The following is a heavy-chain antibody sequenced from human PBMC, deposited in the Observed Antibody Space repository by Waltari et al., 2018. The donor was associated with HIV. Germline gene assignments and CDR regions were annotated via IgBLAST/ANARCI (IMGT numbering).Heavy chain of an antibody. D-gene: IGHD3-10*01. CDR3: ARGGFYGSGSKVN. CDR1: GFTFSSYW. CDR2: IKQDGSEK. V-gene: IGHV3-7*04. Sequence: EVQLVESGGGLVQPGGSLRLSCAASGFTFSSYWMSWCRQAPGKGLEWVANIKQDGSEKYYVDSVNGRFTISRDNAENSLYLQMNSLRAEDTAVYYCARGGFYGSGSKVNWGQGTLVTVSS. J-gene: IGHJ4*02.